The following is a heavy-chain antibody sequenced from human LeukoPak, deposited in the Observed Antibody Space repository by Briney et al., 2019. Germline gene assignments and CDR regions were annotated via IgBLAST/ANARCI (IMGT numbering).Heavy chain of an antibody. CDR2: MNPNSGNT. D-gene: IGHD6-13*01. V-gene: IGHV1-8*03. CDR3: ARDLRTDSRNWAAFDY. Sequence: ASVKVSCKASGYTFTSYDINWVRQATGQGVEWVGWMNPNSGNTGYAQKFQGRVTITRNTAISTAYMELSSLRSEDTAVYYCARDLRTDSRNWAAFDYWGQGTLVTVSS. CDR1: GYTFTSYD. J-gene: IGHJ4*02.